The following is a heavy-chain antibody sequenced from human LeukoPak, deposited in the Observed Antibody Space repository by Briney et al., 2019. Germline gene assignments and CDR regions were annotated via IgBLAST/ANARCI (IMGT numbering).Heavy chain of an antibody. CDR1: GGSISSNSYY. J-gene: IGHJ3*02. Sequence: SETLSPTCTVSGGSISSNSYYWGWIRQPPGKGLEWIGSIYYSGSTYYNPSLKSRVTISVDTSKNQFSLKLSSVTAADTAVYYCARDRRWLVKLWIAQDAFDIWGQGTMVTVSS. V-gene: IGHV4-39*02. D-gene: IGHD6-19*01. CDR2: IYYSGST. CDR3: ARDRRWLVKLWIAQDAFDI.